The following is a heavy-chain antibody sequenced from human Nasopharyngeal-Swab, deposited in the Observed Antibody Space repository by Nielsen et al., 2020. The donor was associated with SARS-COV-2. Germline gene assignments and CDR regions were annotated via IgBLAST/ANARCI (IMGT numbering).Heavy chain of an antibody. CDR1: GFTFSDAW. CDR3: TTDRGANDH. J-gene: IGHJ5*02. D-gene: IGHD1-26*01. V-gene: IGHV3-15*01. Sequence: GESLKISCAASGFTFSDAWMSWVRQAPGKGPEWVGRIQSKTDGGTPDYAAPVKGRFTISRDDSINTLYLQMSSLKTEDTAVYYCTTDRGANDHWGQGTLVTVSS. CDR2: IQSKTDGGTP.